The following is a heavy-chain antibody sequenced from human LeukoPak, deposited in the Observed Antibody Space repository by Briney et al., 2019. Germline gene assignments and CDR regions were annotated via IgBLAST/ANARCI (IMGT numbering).Heavy chain of an antibody. CDR2: INHSGST. Sequence: SETLSLTCAGYGGSFSGYYWSWIRQPPGKGLEWIGEINHSGSTNDNPSLKSRVTISVDTSKNQFSLKLSSVTAADTAVYSCARGVLAPFDYWGQGTLVTVSS. D-gene: IGHD3-3*01. CDR1: GGSFSGYY. V-gene: IGHV4-34*01. J-gene: IGHJ4*02. CDR3: ARGVLAPFDY.